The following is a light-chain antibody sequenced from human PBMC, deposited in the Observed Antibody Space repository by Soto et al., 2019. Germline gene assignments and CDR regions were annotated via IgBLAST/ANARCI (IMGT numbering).Light chain of an antibody. V-gene: IGLV2-8*01. J-gene: IGLJ1*01. CDR3: SSYAGNHEYV. CDR1: SSDVGAYKY. Sequence: QSVLAQPPSASGSPGQSVTISCTGSSSDVGAYKYVSWYQQHPGKAPKLMIYEVYKRPSGVPDRFSGSKSGNTASLTVSGLQAEDEADYYCSSYAGNHEYVFGTGSKVTVL. CDR2: EVY.